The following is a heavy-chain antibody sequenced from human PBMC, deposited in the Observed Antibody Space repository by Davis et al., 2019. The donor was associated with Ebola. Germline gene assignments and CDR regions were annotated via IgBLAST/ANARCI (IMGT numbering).Heavy chain of an antibody. CDR3: ARLTLASVPDVVGH. CDR2: IYYSGNT. V-gene: IGHV4-39*01. CDR1: GGSISNSFYN. Sequence: GSLRLSCTVSGGSISNSFYNWGWIRQTPEKGLEWIASIYYSGNTYYNPSLKSRVTISVDTSKNQFSLRVNSVTVADTAVYYCARLTLASVPDVVGHWGQGRLVTVSP. J-gene: IGHJ4*02. D-gene: IGHD3-3*02.